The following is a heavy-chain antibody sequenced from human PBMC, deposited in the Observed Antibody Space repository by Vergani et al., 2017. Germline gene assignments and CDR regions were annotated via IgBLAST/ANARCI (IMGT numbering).Heavy chain of an antibody. V-gene: IGHV4-34*01. D-gene: IGHD2-2*01. CDR3: ARGAGCSSTSCNTHNWFDP. CDR1: GGSFSGYY. CDR2: INHSGST. Sequence: QVQLQQWGAGLLKPSETLSLTCAVYGGSFSGYYWSWIRQPPGKGLEWIGEINHSGSTNYNPSLKSRVTISVDTSKNQFSLNLSSVTAADTSVYYCARGAGCSSTSCNTHNWFDPWGQGSLVTVSS. J-gene: IGHJ5*02.